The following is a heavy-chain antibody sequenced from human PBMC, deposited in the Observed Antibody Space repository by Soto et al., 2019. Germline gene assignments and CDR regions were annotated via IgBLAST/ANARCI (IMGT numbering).Heavy chain of an antibody. CDR3: ARDGAYYCASSMDV. V-gene: IGHV3-53*04. J-gene: IGHJ6*02. Sequence: EVQLVESGGGLVQPGGSLRLSCVASGIPVSSNYMTWVRQAPGKGLEWVSVLHSGGDTYYANSVKGRFTISRHDSRNTVFLQMNSLTAEDTAVYYCARDGAYYCASSMDVWGQGTTVTVSS. CDR2: LHSGGDT. D-gene: IGHD3-10*01. CDR1: GIPVSSNY.